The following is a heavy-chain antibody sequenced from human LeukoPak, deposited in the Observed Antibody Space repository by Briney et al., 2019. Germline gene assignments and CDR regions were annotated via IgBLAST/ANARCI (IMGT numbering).Heavy chain of an antibody. J-gene: IGHJ4*02. CDR2: ITSDGTST. D-gene: IGHD3-10*01. CDR3: AKDSHSGSYSDESYLDY. V-gene: IGHV3-74*03. CDR1: EFSFSITW. Sequence: GGSLRLSCAASEFSFSITWMHWVRQPPGQGLVWVARITSDGTSTSYAESVKGRFTISRDNAKNTLYPQMNSLRAEDTAVYYCAKDSHSGSYSDESYLDYWDQGTLVTVSS.